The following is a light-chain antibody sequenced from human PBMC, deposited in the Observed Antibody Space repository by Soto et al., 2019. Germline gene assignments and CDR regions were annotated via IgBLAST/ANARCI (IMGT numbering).Light chain of an antibody. J-gene: IGKJ2*01. CDR3: QQCNDWPHT. CDR1: QSVSSN. Sequence: EIVMTQSPATLSVSPGERATLSCRASQSVSSNLAWYQQKPGQAPRLLIYGASTRATGIPARFSGRGSGTEVTLTISSLQSEDCSVYYCQQCNDWPHTFGQGTNLEIK. CDR2: GAS. V-gene: IGKV3-15*01.